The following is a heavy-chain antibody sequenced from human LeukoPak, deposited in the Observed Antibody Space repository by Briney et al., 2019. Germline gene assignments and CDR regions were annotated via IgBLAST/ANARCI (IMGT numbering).Heavy chain of an antibody. CDR2: IKQDGSEK. CDR3: AVGATDYNFDY. CDR1: GFTFSSYW. Sequence: GGSLRLSCAASGFTFSSYWMSWVRQAPGKGLEWVANIKQDGSEKYYVDSVKGRFTISRDNAKNSLYLQMNSLRAEDTAVYYCAVGATDYNFDYWGQGTLVTVSP. D-gene: IGHD1-26*01. V-gene: IGHV3-7*01. J-gene: IGHJ4*02.